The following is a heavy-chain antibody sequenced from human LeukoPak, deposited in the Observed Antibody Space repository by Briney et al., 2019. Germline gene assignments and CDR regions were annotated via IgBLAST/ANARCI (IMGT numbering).Heavy chain of an antibody. CDR3: AGYHYGDMVRGVITAY. V-gene: IGHV3-30*02. CDR2: IRYDGSNK. CDR1: GFTFSSYG. D-gene: IGHD3-10*01. Sequence: GGSLRLSCAASGFTFSSYGMHWVRQAPGKGLEWVAFIRYDGSNKYYADSVKGRFTISRDNSKNTLYLQMNSLRAEDTAVYYCAGYHYGDMVRGVITAYWGQGTLVAVSS. J-gene: IGHJ4*02.